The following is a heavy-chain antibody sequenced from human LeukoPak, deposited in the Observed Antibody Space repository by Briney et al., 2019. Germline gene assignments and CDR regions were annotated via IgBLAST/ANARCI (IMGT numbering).Heavy chain of an antibody. J-gene: IGHJ4*02. CDR2: ISWNSGSI. Sequence: GGSLRLSCAASGFTFDDYAMHWVRQGPGKGLEWVSGISWNSGSIAYADSVKGRFTISRDNAKNSLYLQMNSLRAEDTAVYYCARELPFDYWGQGTLVTVSS. CDR1: GFTFDDYA. CDR3: ARELPFDY. D-gene: IGHD2-15*01. V-gene: IGHV3-9*01.